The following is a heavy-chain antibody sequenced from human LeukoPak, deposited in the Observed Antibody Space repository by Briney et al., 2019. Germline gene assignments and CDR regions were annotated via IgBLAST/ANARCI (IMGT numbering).Heavy chain of an antibody. CDR2: VSSSGSTI. CDR1: GFTFSGSA. Sequence: GGSLRLSCAASGFTFSGSAIHWVRQAPGKGLEWVSYVSSSGSTIYYADSVKGRFTISRDNAKNSLYLQMNSLRAEDTAVYYCAELGITMIGGVWGKGTTVTISS. V-gene: IGHV3-48*03. J-gene: IGHJ6*04. CDR3: AELGITMIGGV. D-gene: IGHD3-10*02.